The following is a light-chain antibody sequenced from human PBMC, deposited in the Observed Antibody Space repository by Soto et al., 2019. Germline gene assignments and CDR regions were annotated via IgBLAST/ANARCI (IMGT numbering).Light chain of an antibody. CDR1: QSVRNN. V-gene: IGKV3-15*01. J-gene: IGKJ2*01. Sequence: EIVVSQSPATLSVTPGERATLSCRASQSVRNNLAWYQQKPGQAPRLLIYAASTRPAGVPARFSGTGSGTEFTLTITSLQSEDFAVYYCHQYDTYMYAFGQGTKVDIK. CDR3: HQYDTYMYA. CDR2: AAS.